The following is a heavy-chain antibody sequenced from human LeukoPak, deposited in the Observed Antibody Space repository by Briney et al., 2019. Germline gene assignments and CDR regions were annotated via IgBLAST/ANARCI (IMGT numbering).Heavy chain of an antibody. D-gene: IGHD3-22*01. CDR1: GGSISSSSYY. CDR2: IYYSGST. Sequence: SETLSLTCTVSGGSISSSSYYWGWIRQPPGKGLEWIGSIYYSGSTYYNPSLKSRVTISVDTSKNQFSLKLSSVTAADTAVYYCARVSAGVYYYDSSGYLGNWFDPWGQGTLVTVSS. V-gene: IGHV4-39*07. CDR3: ARVSAGVYYYDSSGYLGNWFDP. J-gene: IGHJ5*02.